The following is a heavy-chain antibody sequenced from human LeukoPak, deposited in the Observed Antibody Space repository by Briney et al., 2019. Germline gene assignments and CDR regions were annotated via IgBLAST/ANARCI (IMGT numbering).Heavy chain of an antibody. Sequence: GGSLRLSCAASGFTFSSYAMHWVRQAPGKGLEWVSTIYSGGSTSYGDAVKGRFIISRDNSKNTLHLQMNTLRAEDSAVYYCARGLTVAGTSDYFADWGQGTLVTVSS. V-gene: IGHV3-66*01. D-gene: IGHD6-19*01. CDR2: IYSGGST. J-gene: IGHJ4*02. CDR1: GFTFSSYA. CDR3: ARGLTVAGTSDYFAD.